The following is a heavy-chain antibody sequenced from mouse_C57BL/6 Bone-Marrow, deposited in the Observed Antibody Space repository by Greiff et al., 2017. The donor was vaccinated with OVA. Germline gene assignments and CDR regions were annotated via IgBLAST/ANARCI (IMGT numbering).Heavy chain of an antibody. CDR2: IYPGDGDT. V-gene: IGHV1-82*01. Sequence: QVQLKQSGPELVKPGASVKISCKASGYAFSSSWMNWVKQRPGKGLEWIGRIYPGDGDTNYNGKFKGKATLTADKSSSTAYMQLSSLTSEDSAVYFCARFVYYGSSPDYWGQGTTLTVSS. CDR1: GYAFSSSW. D-gene: IGHD1-1*01. J-gene: IGHJ2*01. CDR3: ARFVYYGSSPDY.